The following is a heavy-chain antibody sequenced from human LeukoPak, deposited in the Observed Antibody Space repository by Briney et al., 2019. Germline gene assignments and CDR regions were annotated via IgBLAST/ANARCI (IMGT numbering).Heavy chain of an antibody. V-gene: IGHV3-7*01. CDR2: INQGGSET. D-gene: IGHD4-11*01. CDR3: TKGRSNHY. Sequence: GGSLRLSCVASEFSFSDFWMGWVRQAPGKGLEWEANINQGGSETYYVDSVKGRFTISRDNAKKSLFLQMNSLRAEDTAVYYCTKGRSNHYWGQGTLVTVST. J-gene: IGHJ4*02. CDR1: EFSFSDFW.